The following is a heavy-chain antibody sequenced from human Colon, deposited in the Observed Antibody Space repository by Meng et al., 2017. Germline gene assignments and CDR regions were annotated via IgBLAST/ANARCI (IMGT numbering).Heavy chain of an antibody. Sequence: ESGPGLGKPLTALSLPCTVSGASINIGIYYWAWVRQAPGKGLEWIGSIHNSGKTYYNSSLKSRVTILVDTSKNQFSLKLTSVTAADTAVYLCARLVTTVTTGNWFDPWGQGTLVTVSS. CDR2: IHNSGKT. CDR1: GASINIGIYY. D-gene: IGHD4-17*01. V-gene: IGHV4-39*07. CDR3: ARLVTTVTTGNWFDP. J-gene: IGHJ5*02.